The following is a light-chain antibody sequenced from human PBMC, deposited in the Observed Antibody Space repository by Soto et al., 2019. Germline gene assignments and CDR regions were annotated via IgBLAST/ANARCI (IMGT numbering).Light chain of an antibody. Sequence: EIVLTQSPGTLSLSPGERATLSCRASQSVSSSYLAWYQQKPGQAPRLLIYGASSRATGIPDRFSGSGSGTDFTLTSSRLAPEDFAVYSCQQYGSSPLTFGGGTNVEIK. V-gene: IGKV3-20*01. CDR2: GAS. J-gene: IGKJ4*01. CDR3: QQYGSSPLT. CDR1: QSVSSSY.